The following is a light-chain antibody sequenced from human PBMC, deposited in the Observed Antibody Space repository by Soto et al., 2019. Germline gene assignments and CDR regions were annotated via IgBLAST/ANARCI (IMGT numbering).Light chain of an antibody. V-gene: IGKV1-5*03. J-gene: IGKJ1*01. Sequence: DIQMTQSPSTLSASVGDRVTITCRASQSISSWLAWYQQKPGKAPKLLVYKASSLESGVPSRFSGSGSGTEFTLTISSLQPDDFATYYCQQYNSYSQKFGQGTK. CDR3: QQYNSYSQK. CDR1: QSISSW. CDR2: KAS.